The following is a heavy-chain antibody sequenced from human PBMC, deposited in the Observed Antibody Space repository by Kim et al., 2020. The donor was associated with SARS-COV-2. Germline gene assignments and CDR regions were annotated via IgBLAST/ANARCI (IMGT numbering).Heavy chain of an antibody. CDR2: ISSSSSYT. D-gene: IGHD3-10*01. CDR3: AISHGSGSYYDEIIIDYFDY. V-gene: IGHV3-11*06. Sequence: GGSLRLSCAASGFTFSDYYMSWIRQAPGKGLEWVSYISSSSSYTNYADSVKGRFTISRDNAKNSLYLQMNSLRAEDTAVYYCAISHGSGSYYDEIIIDYFDYWGQGTLVTVSS. J-gene: IGHJ4*02. CDR1: GFTFSDYY.